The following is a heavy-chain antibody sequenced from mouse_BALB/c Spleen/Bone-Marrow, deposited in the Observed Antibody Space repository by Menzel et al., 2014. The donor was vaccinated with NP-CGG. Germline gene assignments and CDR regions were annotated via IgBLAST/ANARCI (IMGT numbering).Heavy chain of an antibody. D-gene: IGHD2-10*01. V-gene: IGHV1-14*01. Sequence: VQLQQSGPELVKPGASVKMSCKASGYTFTSYVMHWVKQKPGQGLEWIGYINPYTDGTKYNEKFKGKATLTSDKSSSTAYMELSSLTSEDSAVYYCAREAAYYGNYGDDYWGQGTTLTVSS. CDR1: GYTFTSYV. CDR2: INPYTDGT. J-gene: IGHJ2*01. CDR3: AREAAYYGNYGDDY.